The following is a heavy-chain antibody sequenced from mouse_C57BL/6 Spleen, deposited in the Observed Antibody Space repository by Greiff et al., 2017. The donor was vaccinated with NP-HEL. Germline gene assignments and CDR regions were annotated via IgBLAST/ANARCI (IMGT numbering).Heavy chain of an antibody. D-gene: IGHD1-1*01. CDR2: ILPGSGST. CDR1: GYTFTGYW. Sequence: QVQLKESGAELMKPGASVKLSCKATGYTFTGYWIEWVKQRPGHGLEWIGEILPGSGSTNYNEKFKGKATFTADTSSNTAYMQLSSLTTEDSAIYYCARRGYYGSSYRWYFDVWGTGTTVTVSS. CDR3: ARRGYYGSSYRWYFDV. V-gene: IGHV1-9*01. J-gene: IGHJ1*03.